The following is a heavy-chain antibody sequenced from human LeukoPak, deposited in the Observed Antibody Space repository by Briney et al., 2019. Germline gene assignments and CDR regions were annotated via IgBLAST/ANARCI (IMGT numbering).Heavy chain of an antibody. V-gene: IGHV4-4*07. D-gene: IGHD3-22*01. J-gene: IGHJ4*02. CDR1: GGSISSYY. Sequence: PSETLSLTCTVSGGSISSYYWSWIRQPAGKGLEWIGRIYTSGSTNYNPSLKSRVTMSVDTSKNQFSLKLSSVTAADTAVYYCARGGYYYDSSGPYYFDHWGQGTLVTVSS. CDR3: ARGGYYYDSSGPYYFDH. CDR2: IYTSGST.